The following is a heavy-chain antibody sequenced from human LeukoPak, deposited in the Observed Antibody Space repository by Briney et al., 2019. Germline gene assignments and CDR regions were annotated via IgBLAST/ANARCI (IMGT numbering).Heavy chain of an antibody. CDR1: GYTFTSYD. J-gene: IGHJ4*02. CDR2: MNPNSGNT. D-gene: IGHD3-22*01. Sequence: ASVKVSCKASGYTFTSYDINWVRQATGQGLEWMGWMNPNSGNTGYSQEFQGRVTITRDTSASTAYMELSSLRSEDMAVYYCAREGYYDSSGYLPTPFDYWGQGTLVTVSS. CDR3: AREGYYDSSGYLPTPFDY. V-gene: IGHV1-8*03.